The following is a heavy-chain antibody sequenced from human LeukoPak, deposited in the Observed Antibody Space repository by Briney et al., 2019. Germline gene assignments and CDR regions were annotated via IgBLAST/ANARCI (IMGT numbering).Heavy chain of an antibody. Sequence: SQTLSLTCTVSGGSISSGGYYWSWIRQHPGKGLEWIGYIYYSGSTYYNPSLKSRVTISVDTSKNQFSLKLSSVTAADTAVYYCARFYGSGTYYLRYFDYWGQGTLVTVSS. D-gene: IGHD3-10*01. CDR3: ARFYGSGTYYLRYFDY. V-gene: IGHV4-31*03. J-gene: IGHJ4*02. CDR2: IYYSGST. CDR1: GGSISSGGYY.